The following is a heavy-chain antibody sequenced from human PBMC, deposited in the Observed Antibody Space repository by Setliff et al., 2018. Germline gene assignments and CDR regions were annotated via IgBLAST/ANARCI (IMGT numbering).Heavy chain of an antibody. V-gene: IGHV3-74*01. D-gene: IGHD2-2*01. CDR2: INGDGRST. CDR3: ARVAMGASCSGTSCQKYRFDY. Sequence: GSLRLSCAASGFTFSNHWMHWVRQTPGKGLVWVSRINGDGRSTNYADSVKGRFTISRDNAKNTLYLQMNSLRAEDTAVYFCARVAMGASCSGTSCQKYRFDYWGQGTLVTVSS. J-gene: IGHJ4*02. CDR1: GFTFSNHW.